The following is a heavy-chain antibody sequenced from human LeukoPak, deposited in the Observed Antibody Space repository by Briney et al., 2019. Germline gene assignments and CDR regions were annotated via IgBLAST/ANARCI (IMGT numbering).Heavy chain of an antibody. V-gene: IGHV1-18*01. CDR1: GYTFTSYG. Sequence: ASVKVSCKASGYTFTSYGISWVRQAPGQGLEWIGWISAYNGNTNYAQKLQGRVTMTTDTSTSTAYMELRSLRSDDTAVYYCARWSVATRLSTIYYYYGMDVWGQGTTVTVSS. CDR2: ISAYNGNT. CDR3: ARWSVATRLSTIYYYYGMDV. D-gene: IGHD5-12*01. J-gene: IGHJ6*02.